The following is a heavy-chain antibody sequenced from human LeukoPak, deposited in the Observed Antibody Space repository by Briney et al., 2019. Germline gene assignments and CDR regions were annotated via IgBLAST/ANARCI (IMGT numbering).Heavy chain of an antibody. CDR2: IWYDGSNK. V-gene: IGHV3-33*06. D-gene: IGHD6-19*01. CDR1: GFTFSSFG. CDR3: AKDGIAVAGTSAWY. Sequence: PGGSLRLSCVASGFTFSSFGMHWVRQAPGKGLEWVAVIWYDGSNKYYGDSVKGRFSISRDNSKNTVYLQMNSLRAEDTAVYYCAKDGIAVAGTSAWYWGQGTQVTVSS. J-gene: IGHJ4*02.